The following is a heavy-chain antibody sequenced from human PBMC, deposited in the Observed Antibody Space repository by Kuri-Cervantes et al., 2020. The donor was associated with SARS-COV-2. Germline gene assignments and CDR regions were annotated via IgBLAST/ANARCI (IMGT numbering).Heavy chain of an antibody. D-gene: IGHD1-26*01. V-gene: IGHV3-21*04. CDR1: GFTFSSYS. CDR2: ISSSSSYI. J-gene: IGHJ4*02. Sequence: LSLTCAASGFTFSSYSMNWVRQAPGKGLEWVSSISSSSSYIYYADSVKGRFTISRDNAKNSLYLQMNSLRAEDTAVYYCARDRVGATFGDPEFDYWGQGTLVTVSS. CDR3: ARDRVGATFGDPEFDY.